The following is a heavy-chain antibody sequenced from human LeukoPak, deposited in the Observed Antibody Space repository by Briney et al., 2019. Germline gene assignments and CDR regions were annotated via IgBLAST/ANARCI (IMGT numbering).Heavy chain of an antibody. Sequence: SETLSLTCTVSGGSISSSSYYWGWIRQPPGKGLEWIGSIYYSGSTYYNPSLKRRANISRGTAKNPFSLKTSSVTAAATAVYSCAPPGGYSRSWYGAAFEYWGQGTLVTVSS. CDR1: GGSISSSSYY. J-gene: IGHJ4*02. CDR2: IYYSGST. CDR3: APPGGYSRSWYGAAFEY. V-gene: IGHV4-39*01. D-gene: IGHD6-13*01.